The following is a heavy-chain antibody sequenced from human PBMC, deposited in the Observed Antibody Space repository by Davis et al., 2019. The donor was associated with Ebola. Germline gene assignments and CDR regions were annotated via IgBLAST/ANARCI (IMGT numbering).Heavy chain of an antibody. J-gene: IGHJ6*02. D-gene: IGHD3-22*01. V-gene: IGHV3-74*01. Sequence: PGGSLRLSCAGSGFTFSDYWMHWVRQAAGKGLVWVSRIKSDGSSISYADSVKGRFTISRDNSKNTLYLQMNSLRAEDTAVYYCAKVATVIPTYYYYGMDVWGQGTTVTVSS. CDR2: IKSDGSSI. CDR3: AKVATVIPTYYYYGMDV. CDR1: GFTFSDYW.